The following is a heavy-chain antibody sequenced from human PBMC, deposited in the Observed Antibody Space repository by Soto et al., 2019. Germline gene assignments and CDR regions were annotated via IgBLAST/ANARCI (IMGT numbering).Heavy chain of an antibody. CDR2: IYYSGST. CDR1: GGSISSSSYY. V-gene: IGHV4-39*01. Sequence: SETLSLTCTVSGGSISSSSYYWGWIRQPPGKGLEWIGSIYYSGSTYYNPSLKSRVTISVDTSKNQFSLKLSSVTAADTAVYYCARHYADFDYWGQGTLVTVSS. CDR3: ARHYADFDY. D-gene: IGHD3-16*01. J-gene: IGHJ4*02.